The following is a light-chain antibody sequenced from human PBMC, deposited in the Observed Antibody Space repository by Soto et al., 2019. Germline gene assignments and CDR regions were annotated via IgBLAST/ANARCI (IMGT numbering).Light chain of an antibody. CDR3: QSYDSSLSGSF. Sequence: QSVLTQPPSVSGAPGQRVTISCTGSSSNIGAGYDVHWYQQLPGTAPKLLIYGNSNRPSGAPDRFSGSKSGTSASLAITGLQAEDEADYYCQSYDSSLSGSFFGTGTKLTVL. CDR2: GNS. V-gene: IGLV1-40*01. CDR1: SSNIGAGYD. J-gene: IGLJ1*01.